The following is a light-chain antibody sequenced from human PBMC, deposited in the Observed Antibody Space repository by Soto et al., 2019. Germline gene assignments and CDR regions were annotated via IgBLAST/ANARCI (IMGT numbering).Light chain of an antibody. Sequence: QAVVTQEPSLTVSPGGTVTLTCASSTGAVTSGYYTNWFQQKPGQAPSALIYSTSNKYSWPPARFSGSLLGGKAALTLSGVQTEDEAEYYCLLYYCGAVVFGGGTKLTVL. CDR3: LLYYCGAVV. V-gene: IGLV7-43*01. J-gene: IGLJ2*01. CDR1: TGAVTSGYY. CDR2: STS.